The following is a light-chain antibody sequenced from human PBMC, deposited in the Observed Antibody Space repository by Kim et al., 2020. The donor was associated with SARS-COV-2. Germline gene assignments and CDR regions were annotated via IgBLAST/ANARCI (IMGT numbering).Light chain of an antibody. CDR1: SGSIASNY. V-gene: IGLV6-57*02. J-gene: IGLJ1*01. CDR2: EVN. CDR3: QSYNISNSV. Sequence: GKTVTISCTSSSGSIASNYVQWYPQRPGSAPTTVIYEVNQGPSGVPDRFSGSIDSSSNSASLTISGLKTEDETDYYCQSYNISNSVFGTGTKVTVL.